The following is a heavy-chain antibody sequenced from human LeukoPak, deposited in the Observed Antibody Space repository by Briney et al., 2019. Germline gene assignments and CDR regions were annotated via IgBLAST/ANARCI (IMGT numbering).Heavy chain of an antibody. CDR1: GGSISSHY. CDR3: ARQGYNWNYPRTGYYYYYGMDV. CDR2: IYYSGST. J-gene: IGHJ6*02. Sequence: PSETLSLTCTVSGGSISSHYWSWIRQPPGKGLEWIGYIYYSGSTNYNPSLKSRVTISVDTSKNQFSLKLSSVTAADTAVYYCARQGYNWNYPRTGYYYYYGMDVWGQGTTVTVSS. D-gene: IGHD1-7*01. V-gene: IGHV4-59*08.